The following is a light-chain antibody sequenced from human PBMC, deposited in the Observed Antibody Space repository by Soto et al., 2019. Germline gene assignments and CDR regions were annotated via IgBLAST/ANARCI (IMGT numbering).Light chain of an antibody. Sequence: DIQMTQSPYTLSASVGDRVTITCRASQSISSWLAWYQQKPGKAPKLLIYKASTLKSGVPSRFSGSGSGTEFTLTISSLQPDDFATYYCQQYNSYWTFGQGTKVEIK. CDR3: QQYNSYWT. V-gene: IGKV1-5*03. J-gene: IGKJ1*01. CDR2: KAS. CDR1: QSISSW.